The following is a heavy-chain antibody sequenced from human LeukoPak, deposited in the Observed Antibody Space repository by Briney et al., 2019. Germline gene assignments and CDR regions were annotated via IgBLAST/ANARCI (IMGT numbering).Heavy chain of an antibody. CDR2: IYYSGST. CDR3: ARVQSRLSWFDP. V-gene: IGHV4-59*12. J-gene: IGHJ5*02. CDR1: GGSISSYY. Sequence: SEALSLTCTVSGGSISSYYWSWIRQPPGKGLEWIGYIYYSGSTNYNPSLKSRVTISVDTSKNQFSLRLGSVTAADTVVYYCARVQSRLSWFDPWGQGTLVTVSS.